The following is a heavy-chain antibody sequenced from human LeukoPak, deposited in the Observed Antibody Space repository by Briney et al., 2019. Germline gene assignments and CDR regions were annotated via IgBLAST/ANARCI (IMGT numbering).Heavy chain of an antibody. Sequence: SETLSPTCTVSGGSISSSSYYWGWIRQPPGKGLEWIGSIYYSGSTYYNPSLKSRVTISVDTSKNQFSLKLSSVTAADTAVYYCARDRRSYYYYMDVWGKGTTVTVSS. J-gene: IGHJ6*03. CDR1: GGSISSSSYY. CDR3: ARDRRSYYYYMDV. V-gene: IGHV4-39*07. CDR2: IYYSGST.